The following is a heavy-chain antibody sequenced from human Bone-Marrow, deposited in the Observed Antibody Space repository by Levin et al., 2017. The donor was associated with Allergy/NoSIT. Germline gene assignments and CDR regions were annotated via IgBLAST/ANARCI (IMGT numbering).Heavy chain of an antibody. D-gene: IGHD3-22*01. Sequence: NASETLSLTCTVSGGSISSSSYYWGWIRQPPGKGLEWIGSIYYSGSTYYNPSLKSRVTISVDTSKNQFSLKLSSVTAADTAVYYCARDYYDSSGPVPFDIWGQGTMVTVSS. CDR3: ARDYYDSSGPVPFDI. CDR2: IYYSGST. CDR1: GGSISSSSYY. V-gene: IGHV4-39*07. J-gene: IGHJ3*02.